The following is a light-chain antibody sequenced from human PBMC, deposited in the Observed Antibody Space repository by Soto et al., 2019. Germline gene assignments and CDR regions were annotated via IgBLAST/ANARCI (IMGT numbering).Light chain of an antibody. CDR3: SSYTSSSTLLYV. V-gene: IGLV2-14*01. CDR1: SSDVGGYNY. J-gene: IGLJ1*01. CDR2: EVS. Sequence: QSVLTQPASVSGSPGQSITISCTGTSSDVGGYNYVSWYQQHPGKAPKLMIYEVSNRPSGVSNRFSGSKSGNTASLTISGLQAEDEAVYYCSSYTSSSTLLYVFGTGTKLTVL.